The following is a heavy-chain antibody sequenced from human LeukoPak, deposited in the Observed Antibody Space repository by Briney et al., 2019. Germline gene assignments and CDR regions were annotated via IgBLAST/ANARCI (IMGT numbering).Heavy chain of an antibody. CDR3: AKDFFPDGTYDLDY. J-gene: IGHJ4*02. Sequence: GGSLRLSCAASGFTFSSYNMNWVRQAPGKGLEWVSSISRSSTYISYADSVKGRFTISRDNAKNSLYLQMNSLRAEDTAIYYCAKDFFPDGTYDLDYWGQGTLVTVSS. V-gene: IGHV3-21*04. CDR1: GFTFSSYN. D-gene: IGHD3/OR15-3a*01. CDR2: ISRSSTYI.